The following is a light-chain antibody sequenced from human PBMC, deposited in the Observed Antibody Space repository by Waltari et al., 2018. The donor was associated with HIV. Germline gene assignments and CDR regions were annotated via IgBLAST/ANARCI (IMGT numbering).Light chain of an antibody. V-gene: IGLV1-40*01. Sequence: QSVLTQATSVSGAPGQRVTISCTGTSSNIGAGFDVHWYQQLPGTAPKLLIYGNNNRPSGVPDRFSGSRSGTSASLAITGLQAEDEADYYCQSYDSRLSGSRVFGGGTKLTVL. CDR1: SSNIGAGFD. CDR3: QSYDSRLSGSRV. J-gene: IGLJ2*01. CDR2: GNN.